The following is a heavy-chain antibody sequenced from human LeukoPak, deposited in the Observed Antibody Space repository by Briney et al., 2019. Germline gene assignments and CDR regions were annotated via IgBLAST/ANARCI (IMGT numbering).Heavy chain of an antibody. V-gene: IGHV1-69-2*01. CDR3: ATQRGIVLLSY. Sequence: VKVSRQGSGYTLTDYYMHWVRQAPSKGVEWMGLVDPEDGETIYAEKFQGRVTITADTSTDTAYMELSSLRSEDTAVYYCATQRGIVLLSYWGQGTLVTVSS. CDR2: VDPEDGET. CDR1: GYTLTDYY. D-gene: IGHD3-10*01. J-gene: IGHJ4*02.